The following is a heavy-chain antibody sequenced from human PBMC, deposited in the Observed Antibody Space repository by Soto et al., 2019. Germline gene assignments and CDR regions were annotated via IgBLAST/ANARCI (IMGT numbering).Heavy chain of an antibody. Sequence: SETLSLTCTVSGGSISSGDYYWSWIRQPPGKGLEWIGYIYYSGSTYYNPSLKSRVTISVDTSKNQFSLKLSSVTAADTAVYYCARASIGGGWFDPWGQGTLVTVSS. V-gene: IGHV4-30-4*01. D-gene: IGHD3-16*01. J-gene: IGHJ5*02. CDR1: GGSISSGDYY. CDR2: IYYSGST. CDR3: ARASIGGGWFDP.